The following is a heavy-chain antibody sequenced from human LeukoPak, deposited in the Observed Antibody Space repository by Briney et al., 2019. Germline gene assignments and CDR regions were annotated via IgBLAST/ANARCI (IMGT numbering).Heavy chain of an antibody. Sequence: PGGSLRLSCAASGFTFSSYSMSWVRQAPGKGLEWVANIKQDGSEKNYVGSVKGRFTIARDNAKNSLFLQMNSLRAEDTAVYFCARARYDSSGYYPLGDYWGQGTLVTVSS. V-gene: IGHV3-7*01. CDR3: ARARYDSSGYYPLGDY. CDR1: GFTFSSYS. D-gene: IGHD3-22*01. J-gene: IGHJ4*02. CDR2: IKQDGSEK.